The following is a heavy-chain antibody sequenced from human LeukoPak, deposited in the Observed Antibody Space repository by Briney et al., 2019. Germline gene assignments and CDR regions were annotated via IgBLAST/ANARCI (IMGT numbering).Heavy chain of an antibody. V-gene: IGHV4-34*01. J-gene: IGHJ6*03. CDR2: INHSGST. CDR3: ARSRPTVTTSLQSLYYYYYYMDV. D-gene: IGHD4-17*01. Sequence: PSETLSLTCAVYGGSFSGYYWSWIRQPPGKGLEWIGEINHSGSTNYNPSLESRVTISVDTSKNQFSLKLSSVTAADTAVYYCARSRPTVTTSLQSLYYYYYYMDVWGKGTTVTVSS. CDR1: GGSFSGYY.